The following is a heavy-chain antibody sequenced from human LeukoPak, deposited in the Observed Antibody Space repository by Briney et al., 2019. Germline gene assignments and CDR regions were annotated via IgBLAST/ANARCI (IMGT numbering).Heavy chain of an antibody. CDR1: GYSISSGYY. CDR2: IYHSGST. CDR3: AKDIGSSTPRDY. J-gene: IGHJ4*02. Sequence: SETLSLTCTVSGYSISSGYYWAWIRQPPGKGLEWIGEIYHSGSTNYNPSLKSRVTMSVDKSNNQFSLKLTSVTAADTAVYYCAKDIGSSTPRDYWGQGTLVTVSS. D-gene: IGHD6-13*01. V-gene: IGHV4-38-2*02.